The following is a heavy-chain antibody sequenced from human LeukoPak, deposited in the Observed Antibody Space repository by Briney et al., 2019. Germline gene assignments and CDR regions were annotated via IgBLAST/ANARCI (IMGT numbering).Heavy chain of an antibody. Sequence: GGSLRLSCAASGFTFSSYAMHWVRQAPGKGLEWVAVISYDGSNKYYADSVKGRFTISRDNSKNMLYLQMNSLRAEDTAVYYCARDSSLWFGELFRWGQGTLVTVSS. D-gene: IGHD3-10*01. CDR2: ISYDGSNK. CDR3: ARDSSLWFGELFR. CDR1: GFTFSSYA. V-gene: IGHV3-30-3*01. J-gene: IGHJ4*02.